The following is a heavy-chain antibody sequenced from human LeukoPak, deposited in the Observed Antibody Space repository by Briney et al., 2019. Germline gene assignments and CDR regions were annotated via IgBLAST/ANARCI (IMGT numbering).Heavy chain of an antibody. CDR3: ARGGGDDYVWGSYRYLDY. V-gene: IGHV1-2*02. CDR1: GYTFTGYY. D-gene: IGHD3-16*02. CDR2: INPNSGGT. Sequence: ASVKVSCKASGYTFTGYYMHWVRQAPGQGLEWMGWINPNSGGTNYAQKFQGRVTMTRDTSISTAYMELSRLRSDDTAVYYCARGGGDDYVWGSYRYLDYWGQGTLVTVSS. J-gene: IGHJ4*02.